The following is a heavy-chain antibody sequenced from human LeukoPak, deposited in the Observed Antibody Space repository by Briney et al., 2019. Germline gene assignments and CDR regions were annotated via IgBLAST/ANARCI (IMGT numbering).Heavy chain of an antibody. CDR2: MSHDGTNK. CDR3: ARHRGPSLHSSGYFDY. D-gene: IGHD3-22*01. Sequence: GGSLRLSCAASGFPFSGYAMHWVRQAPGKGLEWVAVMSHDGTNKYYADSVKGRFTISRDNSKNTLYLQIDSLRTEDTAVYYCARHRGPSLHSSGYFDYWGQGTLVTVSS. CDR1: GFPFSGYA. J-gene: IGHJ4*02. V-gene: IGHV3-30-3*01.